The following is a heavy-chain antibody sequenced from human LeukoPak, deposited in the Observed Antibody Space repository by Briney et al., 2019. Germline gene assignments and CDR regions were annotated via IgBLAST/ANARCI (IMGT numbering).Heavy chain of an antibody. Sequence: SETLSLTCAVSGGSISSSNWWSWVRQPPGKGLEWIGEIYHSGSTNYNPSLKSRVTISVDKSKNQFSLKLSSVTAADTAVYYCARGDTYYDFWSGYYQYFDYWGQGTLVTVSS. CDR1: GGSISSSNW. V-gene: IGHV4-4*02. D-gene: IGHD3-3*01. CDR3: ARGDTYYDFWSGYYQYFDY. CDR2: IYHSGST. J-gene: IGHJ4*02.